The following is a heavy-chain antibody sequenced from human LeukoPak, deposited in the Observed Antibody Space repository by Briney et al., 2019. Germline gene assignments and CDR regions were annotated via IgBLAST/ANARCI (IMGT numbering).Heavy chain of an antibody. CDR2: IRYDGSNK. V-gene: IGHV3-30*02. D-gene: IGHD3-9*01. Sequence: GGSLRLSCAASGFTFSSYGMHWVRQAPGQGLEWVACIRYDGSNKYYADSVKGRFTISRENSKNTLYLQMNSLRAEDTAVYYCAKETGTYMDVWGKGTPVTVSS. CDR3: AKETGTYMDV. J-gene: IGHJ6*03. CDR1: GFTFSSYG.